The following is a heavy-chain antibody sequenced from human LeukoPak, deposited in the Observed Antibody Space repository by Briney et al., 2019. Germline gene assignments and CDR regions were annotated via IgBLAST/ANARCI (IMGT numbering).Heavy chain of an antibody. CDR2: IYYSGSA. Sequence: PSETLSLTCTVSGGSINSGSYYWGWIRQPPGKGLEWIGSIYYSGSAYYNPSLKSRVTISVDTSKNQFSLKLSSVTAADTAVYYCARDGFGITWGQGTMVTVSS. CDR1: GGSINSGSYY. J-gene: IGHJ3*01. CDR3: ARDGFGIT. V-gene: IGHV4-39*02. D-gene: IGHD3-10*01.